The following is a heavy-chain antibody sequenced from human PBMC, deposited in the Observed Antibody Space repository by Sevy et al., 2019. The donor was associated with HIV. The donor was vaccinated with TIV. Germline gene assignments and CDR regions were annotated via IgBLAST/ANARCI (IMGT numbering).Heavy chain of an antibody. CDR2: ISSTGNFE. J-gene: IGHJ4*02. D-gene: IGHD5-12*01. CDR1: GFRLNTYA. Sequence: GGSLRLSYSASGFRLNTYAMRWVRQAPGKGLEWVSVISSTGNFESYAASVKGRFTISKDNSKNTVSLQMNSLRPEDTAMYYCARDAGYTTKFHPLHWGQGTLVTVSS. V-gene: IGHV3-30*04. CDR3: ARDAGYTTKFHPLH.